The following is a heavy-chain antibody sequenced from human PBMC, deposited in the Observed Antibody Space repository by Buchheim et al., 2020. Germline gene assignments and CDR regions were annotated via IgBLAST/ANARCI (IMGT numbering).Heavy chain of an antibody. CDR1: GYTFTSYD. Sequence: QVQLVQSGAEVKKPGASVKVSCKASGYTFTSYDINWVRQATGQGLEWMGWMNPNSGNTGYAQKFQGRVTMTRNTSISTAYKGLSSLRSELTAGNYWARGQYQLRHYYCYGMDVWGQGTT. CDR3: ARGQYQLRHYYCYGMDV. CDR2: MNPNSGNT. V-gene: IGHV1-8*01. D-gene: IGHD2-2*01. J-gene: IGHJ6*02.